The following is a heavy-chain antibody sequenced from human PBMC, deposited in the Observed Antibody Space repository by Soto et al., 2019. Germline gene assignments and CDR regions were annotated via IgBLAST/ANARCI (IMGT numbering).Heavy chain of an antibody. CDR2: MNPNSGGT. Sequence: VASVKVSCKASGYSFTSNDINWVRQATGQGLEWMGWMNPNSGGTNYAQKFQGRVTMTRDTSISTAYMELSRLRSDDTAMYYCARERGGLKRLVPWFDPWGQGTLVTVSS. J-gene: IGHJ5*02. V-gene: IGHV1-2*02. CDR1: GYSFTSND. CDR3: ARERGGLKRLVPWFDP. D-gene: IGHD6-6*01.